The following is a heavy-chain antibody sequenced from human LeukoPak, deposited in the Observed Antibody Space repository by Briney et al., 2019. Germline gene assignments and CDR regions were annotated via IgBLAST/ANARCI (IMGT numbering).Heavy chain of an antibody. CDR3: ATTMGY. D-gene: IGHD1/OR15-1a*01. CDR1: GGSISGSSYS. J-gene: IGHJ4*02. Sequence: PSETLSLTCTVSGGSISGSSYSWGWIRQPPGKGLEWIGSMYYSGSACYNPSLKSRVTISVDSSKNQFSLILTSVTAADTAVYYCATTMGYCSQGTLVTVSS. CDR2: MYYSGSA. V-gene: IGHV4-39*07.